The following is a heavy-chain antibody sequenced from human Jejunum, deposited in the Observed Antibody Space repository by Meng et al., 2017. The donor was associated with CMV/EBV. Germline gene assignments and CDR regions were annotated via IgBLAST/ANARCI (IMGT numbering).Heavy chain of an antibody. V-gene: IGHV3-30*02. CDR3: TKAFGTTHFSDS. CDR2: IRYDGTSN. Sequence: CAASGFAFSSYGMNWVRQAPGKGLEWVGFIRYDGTSNYADSVKGRFTISRDNSRDTLYLQMNNLRTDETAVYYCTKAFGTTHFSDSWGQGTLVTVSS. J-gene: IGHJ4*02. CDR1: GFAFSSYG. D-gene: IGHD1/OR15-1a*01.